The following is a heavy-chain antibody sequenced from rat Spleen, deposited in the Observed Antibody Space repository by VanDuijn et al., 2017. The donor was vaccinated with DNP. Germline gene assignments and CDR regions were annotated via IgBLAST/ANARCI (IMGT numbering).Heavy chain of an antibody. CDR2: ISYTGST. CDR3: ARGLNYGGYIYSWYFDF. CDR1: GYSITSNY. Sequence: EVQLQESGPGLVKPSQSLSLTCSVTGYSITSNYWGWIRKFPGNKMEWMGYISYTGSTSYNPTQKSRISITRDTSKNQFFLQLNSVTTEDTATYYCARGLNYGGYIYSWYFDFWGPGTMVTVSS. J-gene: IGHJ1*01. D-gene: IGHD1-11*01. V-gene: IGHV3-1*01.